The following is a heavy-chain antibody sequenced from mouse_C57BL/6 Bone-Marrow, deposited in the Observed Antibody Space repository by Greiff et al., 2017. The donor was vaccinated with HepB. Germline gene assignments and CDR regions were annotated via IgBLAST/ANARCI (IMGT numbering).Heavy chain of an antibody. D-gene: IGHD2-4*01. CDR1: GFTFSDYY. CDR3: ASRYYDYSPRDY. J-gene: IGHJ4*01. CDR2: ISNGGGST. V-gene: IGHV5-12*01. Sequence: EVQRVESGGGLVQPGGSLKLSCAASGFTFSDYYMYWVRQTPEKRLEWVAYISNGGGSTYYPDTGKGRFTISRDNAKNTRYLQMSRLKSEDTAMYYWASRYYDYSPRDYWGQGTSVTVSS.